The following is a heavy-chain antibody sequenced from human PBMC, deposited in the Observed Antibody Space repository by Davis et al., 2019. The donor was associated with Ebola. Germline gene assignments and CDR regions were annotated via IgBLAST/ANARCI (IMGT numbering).Heavy chain of an antibody. CDR1: VITFSSYA. J-gene: IGHJ6*04. CDR3: AKSGLSFGVVKYHYGMDV. CDR2: VSGSGSST. V-gene: IGHV3-23*01. Sequence: PGGSLRLSCTDSVITFSSYAMTWVRQAPGKGLEWVSVVSGSGSSTYYADSVKGRFTISRDNSKNTIYLQMNSLRVEDTAVYFCAKSGLSFGVVKYHYGMDVWGKGTTVTVSS. D-gene: IGHD3-3*01.